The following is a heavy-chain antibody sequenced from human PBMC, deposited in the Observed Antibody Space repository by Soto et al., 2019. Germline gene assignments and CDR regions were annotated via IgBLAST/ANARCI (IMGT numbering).Heavy chain of an antibody. J-gene: IGHJ4*02. CDR3: ASSYDILTGYYVY. Sequence: GASVKVSCKASGYTFTNYGFSWVRQAPGQGLEWMGWISGYNGNTKYAEKFQGRVTMTTDTSTSTAHMELRSLRSDDTAVYYCASSYDILTGYYVYWGQGTLVTVSS. D-gene: IGHD3-9*01. CDR2: ISGYNGNT. CDR1: GYTFTNYG. V-gene: IGHV1-18*01.